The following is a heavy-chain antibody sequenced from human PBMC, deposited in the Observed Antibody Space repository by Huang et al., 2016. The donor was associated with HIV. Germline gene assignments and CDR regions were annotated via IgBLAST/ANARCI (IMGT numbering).Heavy chain of an antibody. CDR3: ARDLFGGSVRFDP. CDR2: MNPNRGNT. J-gene: IGHJ5*02. V-gene: IGHV1-8*01. CDR1: GYTFTSYA. Sequence: QVQLVQSGAEVKKPGASVKVSCKASGYTFTSYAINWVRQATGQGLEWMGGMNPNRGNTGYAQKVQGRVTMTRSTAISTAYMELSSLRSEDTAVYYCARDLFGGSVRFDPWGQGTLVTVSS. D-gene: IGHD3-10*01.